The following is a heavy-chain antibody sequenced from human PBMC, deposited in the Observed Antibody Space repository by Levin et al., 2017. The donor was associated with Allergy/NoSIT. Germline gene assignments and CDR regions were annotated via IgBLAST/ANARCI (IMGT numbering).Heavy chain of an antibody. CDR3: ARDFRIAGATGTFDI. CDR1: GGTFSNYT. V-gene: IGHV1-69*04. D-gene: IGHD1-26*01. J-gene: IGHJ3*02. Sequence: VASVKVSCRPSGGTFSNYTISWVRQAPGQGLEWMGRIIPILGIANYAQNFQDRVTITADKSTSTAYMELSSLSPEDTAVYYCARDFRIAGATGTFDIWGQGTMVTVSS. CDR2: IIPILGIA.